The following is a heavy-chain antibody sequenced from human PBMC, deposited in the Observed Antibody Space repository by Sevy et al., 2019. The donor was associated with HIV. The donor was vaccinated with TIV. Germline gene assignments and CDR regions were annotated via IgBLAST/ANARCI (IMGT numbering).Heavy chain of an antibody. D-gene: IGHD1-26*01. J-gene: IGHJ4*02. CDR2: IKQDGSEK. CDR3: AKVGRIYAPPDY. V-gene: IGHV3-7*01. CDR1: GFSFSWYW. Sequence: GGSLRLSCVASGFSFSWYWMSWVRQTPEKGLEWVANIKQDGSEKNYVDSVKGRFTISRDNAKNSLYLQMNTLRVDDTAVYYCAKVGRIYAPPDYWGQGTLVTVSS.